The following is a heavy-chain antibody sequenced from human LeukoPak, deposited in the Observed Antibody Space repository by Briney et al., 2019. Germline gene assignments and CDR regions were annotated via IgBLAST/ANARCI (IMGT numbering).Heavy chain of an antibody. CDR1: GGSFSGYH. CDR2: INHSGST. CDR3: ARGRKDYIWVYYYGMDV. Sequence: SETLSLTCAVYGGSFSGYHWNWIRQSPGKGLEWIGEINHSGSTNYNPSLKSRVTISVDTSKNQFSLKLSSVTAADTAVYYCARGRKDYIWVYYYGMDVWGQGATVTVSS. D-gene: IGHD3-16*01. V-gene: IGHV4-34*01. J-gene: IGHJ6*02.